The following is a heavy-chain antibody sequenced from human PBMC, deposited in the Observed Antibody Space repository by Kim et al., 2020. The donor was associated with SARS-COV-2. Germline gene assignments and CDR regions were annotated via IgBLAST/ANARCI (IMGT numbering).Heavy chain of an antibody. D-gene: IGHD3-10*01. CDR3: ASNFGSETYWVLFHY. J-gene: IGHJ4*02. CDR2: ISHSGDT. CDR1: GGSVDSYF. Sequence: SETLSLTCTVSGGSVDSYFWYWIRQSPGQGLEWIGYISHSGDTKYNPSLKSRVTMSVDTSNNQLSLQLSSVTAADTARYYCASNFGSETYWVLFHYWGQGTLVTVSS. V-gene: IGHV4-59*02.